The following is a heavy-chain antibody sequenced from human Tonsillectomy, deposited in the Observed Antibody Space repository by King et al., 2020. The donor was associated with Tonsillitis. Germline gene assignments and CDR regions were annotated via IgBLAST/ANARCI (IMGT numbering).Heavy chain of an antibody. D-gene: IGHD4-17*01. Sequence: VQLVESGGGLVQPGGSLRLSCAASGFTFSTYWMSWVRQAPGQGLEWVATINQDASEGYYVDSVKGRFTISRDNARSSLYLQMNSLRVEDTAVYFCSGRDYGDYDVPWGQGTLVTVSS. CDR1: GFTFSTYW. V-gene: IGHV3-7*01. CDR2: INQDASEG. J-gene: IGHJ5*02. CDR3: SGRDYGDYDVP.